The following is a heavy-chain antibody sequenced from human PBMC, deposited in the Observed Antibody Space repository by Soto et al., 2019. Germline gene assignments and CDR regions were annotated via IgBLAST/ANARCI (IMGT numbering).Heavy chain of an antibody. CDR1: GDSTTSYR. Sequence: SETLSLTCNVAGDSTTSYRWTWIRQPPGMPLEWIGYMYNSGYTIYNPSLKNRVTISEDTSGKKFYLKLTAVTAADTAVYYCALRGADTGAMDVWGQGTTVTVSS. J-gene: IGHJ6*02. D-gene: IGHD3-10*01. V-gene: IGHV4-59*01. CDR2: MYNSGYT. CDR3: ALRGADTGAMDV.